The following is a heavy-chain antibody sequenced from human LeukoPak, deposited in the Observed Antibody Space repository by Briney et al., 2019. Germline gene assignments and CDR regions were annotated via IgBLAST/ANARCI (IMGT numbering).Heavy chain of an antibody. CDR2: VDPRSGNT. J-gene: IGHJ4*02. CDR1: GYTFTSYD. V-gene: IGHV1-8*01. CDR3: ARRYSSNWVFDY. D-gene: IGHD6-13*01. Sequence: ASVKVSCKASGYTFTSYDINWVRQATGQGPEWLGWVDPRSGNTGCAQKFQDRVTMTRDTSINTAYMELSSLDFEDTAVYYCARRYSSNWVFDYWGQGTLITVSS.